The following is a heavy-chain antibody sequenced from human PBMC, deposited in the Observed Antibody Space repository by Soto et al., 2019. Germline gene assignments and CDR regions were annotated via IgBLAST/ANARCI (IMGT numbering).Heavy chain of an antibody. J-gene: IGHJ6*02. CDR3: ARELNFEYSSSSPYYYGMDV. CDR1: GYPFTSYG. Sequence: ASVKVSCKASGYPFTSYGISWLRQAPGQGLEWMGWISAYNGNTNYAQKLQGRVTMTTDTSTSTAYMELRSMRSDDTAVYYCARELNFEYSSSSPYYYGMDVWGQGTTVTVSS. CDR2: ISAYNGNT. V-gene: IGHV1-18*04. D-gene: IGHD6-6*01.